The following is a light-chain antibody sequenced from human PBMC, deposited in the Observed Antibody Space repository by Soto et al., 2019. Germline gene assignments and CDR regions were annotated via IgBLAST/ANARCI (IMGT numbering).Light chain of an antibody. CDR3: QQTYIPPYT. Sequence: DIQMTQSPSSLSVSVGDRVTITCRASQNIAGYLNWYQQRPGKAPELLIYGSSTLQSGVPSSFSCSGSGTDFTLTISSLQPEDFATYYCQQTYIPPYTFGQGTNLEIK. CDR1: QNIAGY. J-gene: IGKJ2*01. V-gene: IGKV1-39*01. CDR2: GSS.